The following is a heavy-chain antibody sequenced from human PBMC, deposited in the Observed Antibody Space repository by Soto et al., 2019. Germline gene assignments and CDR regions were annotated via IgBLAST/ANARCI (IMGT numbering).Heavy chain of an antibody. CDR1: GGTFSSYT. V-gene: IGHV1-69*02. CDR2: IIPILGIA. CDR3: ARVIAARPGPNWYLDL. J-gene: IGHJ2*01. D-gene: IGHD6-6*01. Sequence: ASVKVSCKASGGTFSSYTISWVRQAPGQGLEWMGRIIPILGIANYAQKFQGRVTITADKSTSTAYMELSSLRSEDTAVYYCARVIAARPGPNWYLDLWGRGTLVSVSS.